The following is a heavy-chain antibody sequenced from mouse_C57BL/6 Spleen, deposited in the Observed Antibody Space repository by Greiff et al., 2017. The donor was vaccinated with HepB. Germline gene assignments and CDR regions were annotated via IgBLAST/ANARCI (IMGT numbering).Heavy chain of an antibody. J-gene: IGHJ4*01. V-gene: IGHV2-5*01. CDR2: IWRGGST. Sequence: VKVVESGPGLVQPSQSLSITCTVSGFSLTSYGVHWVRQSPGKGLEWLGVIWRGGSTDYNAAFMSRLSITKDNSKSQVFFKMNSLQADDTAIYYCAKNEVYYGNYDAMDYWGQGTSVTVSS. D-gene: IGHD2-1*01. CDR3: AKNEVYYGNYDAMDY. CDR1: GFSLTSYG.